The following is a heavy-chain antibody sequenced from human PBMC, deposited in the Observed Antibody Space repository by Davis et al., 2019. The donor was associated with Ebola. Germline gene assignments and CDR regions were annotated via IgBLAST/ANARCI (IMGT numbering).Heavy chain of an antibody. V-gene: IGHV3-23*01. Sequence: GESLKISCAASGFTFGSYAMNWGRQAPGKGLEWVSVSSGCASHSFYAGSVKGRFIISRDNVKNTLYLQMNRLRAEDTAVYYCANDVGQEGKSVRGFEYWCQGTLVTVSS. CDR2: SSGCASHS. D-gene: IGHD3-10*01. J-gene: IGHJ4*02. CDR1: GFTFGSYA. CDR3: ANDVGQEGKSVRGFEY.